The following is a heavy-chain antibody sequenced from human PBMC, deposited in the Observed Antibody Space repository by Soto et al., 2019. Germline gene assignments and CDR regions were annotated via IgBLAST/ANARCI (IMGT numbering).Heavy chain of an antibody. CDR1: GFTFSPYT. CDR2: ISYDGSDK. D-gene: IGHD2-21*02. J-gene: IGHJ4*02. CDR3: ARGGGFCGADCCQGGIDY. Sequence: QVQLVESGGGVGQPGRSLRLSCAASGFTFSPYTMHWVRQTPGKGLEWVAVISYDGSDKNYADSVRGRFTISRGHSKNTRFLQMNSLRAEDTALYYCARGGGFCGADCCQGGIDYGGQGALVTVSS. V-gene: IGHV3-30-3*01.